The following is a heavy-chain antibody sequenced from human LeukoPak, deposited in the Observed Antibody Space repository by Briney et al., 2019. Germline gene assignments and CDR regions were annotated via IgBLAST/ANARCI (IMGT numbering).Heavy chain of an antibody. V-gene: IGHV1-46*01. CDR1: GFTFSSYA. J-gene: IGHJ4*02. D-gene: IGHD5-24*01. CDR3: ARDPVATFTHFDL. CDR2: INPSGGST. Sequence: GGSLRLSCAASGFTFSSYAMHWLRQAPGQGPEWMGMINPSGGSTGYAQNFQGRVIMTRDTSTNTVYMELSSLRYEDTAVYYCARDPVATFTHFDLWGQGTLVTVSS.